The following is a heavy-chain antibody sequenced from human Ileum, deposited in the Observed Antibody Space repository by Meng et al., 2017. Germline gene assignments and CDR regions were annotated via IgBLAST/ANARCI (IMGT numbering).Heavy chain of an antibody. CDR2: ISISGDRT. D-gene: IGHD1-1*01. CDR1: GFSFSNSA. Sequence: EVQRLESGEGLVQPGGSLRLSCAVSGFSFSNSAMSWVRQAPGKGLEWVSGISISGDRTYYVDSVKGRFTISRDNSKNTVYLQMNSLRADDTAVYFCAKEEVPNDYWGQGTLVTVSS. V-gene: IGHV3-23*01. CDR3: AKEEVPNDY. J-gene: IGHJ4*02.